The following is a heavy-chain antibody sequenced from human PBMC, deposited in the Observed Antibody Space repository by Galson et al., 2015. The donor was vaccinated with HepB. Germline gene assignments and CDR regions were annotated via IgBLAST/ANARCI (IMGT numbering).Heavy chain of an antibody. V-gene: IGHV3-7*01. CDR1: GFTFSSYS. CDR3: ARELYDSSGYAAFDI. D-gene: IGHD3-22*01. Sequence: SLRLSCAASGFTFSSYSMNWVRQAPGKGLEWVANIKQDGSEKYYVDSVKGRFTISRDNAKNSLYLQMNSLRAEDTAVYYCARELYDSSGYAAFDIWGQGTMVTVSS. CDR2: IKQDGSEK. J-gene: IGHJ3*02.